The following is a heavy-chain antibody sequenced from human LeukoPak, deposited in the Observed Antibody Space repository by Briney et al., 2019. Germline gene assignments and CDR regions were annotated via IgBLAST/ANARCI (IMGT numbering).Heavy chain of an antibody. CDR3: ARVRGSSGWYLRNYYMDV. CDR1: GGSISSGSYY. Sequence: PSETLSLTCTVSGGSISSGSYYWSWIRQPAGKGLEWIGRIYTSGSTNYNPSLKSRVTMSVDTSKNQFSLKLSSVTAADTAVYYCARVRGSSGWYLRNYYMDVWGKGTTVTISS. CDR2: IYTSGST. J-gene: IGHJ6*03. V-gene: IGHV4-61*02. D-gene: IGHD6-19*01.